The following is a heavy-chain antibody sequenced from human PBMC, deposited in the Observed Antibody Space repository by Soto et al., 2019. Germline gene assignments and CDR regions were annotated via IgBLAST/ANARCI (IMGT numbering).Heavy chain of an antibody. CDR2: VSGSVTRT. CDR1: VFRFSAYA. Sequence: EVQLLESGGGSVQPGGSLRLSCVASVFRFSAYAMYWVRQAPGKGLAWVASVSGSVTRTYYADSVEGRFTISRDDSRNVVYLQISSLRAEDTAVYYCAKSPSRAPYGLDVWGHGTTVTVSS. V-gene: IGHV3-23*01. J-gene: IGHJ6*02. D-gene: IGHD6-6*01. CDR3: AKSPSRAPYGLDV.